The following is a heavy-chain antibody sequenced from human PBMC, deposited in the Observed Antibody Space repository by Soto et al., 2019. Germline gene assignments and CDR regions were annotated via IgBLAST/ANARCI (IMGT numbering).Heavy chain of an antibody. CDR2: TYYRSKWYN. J-gene: IGHJ6*02. CDR1: GDSFSSNSAA. Sequence: SQTLSLTWAISGDSFSSNSAAWNWIRQSPSRGLEWLGRTYYRSKWYNDYAVSVKSRITIKPDTSKNQFSLQLNSVTPEDTAVYYCARALGYCSGGSCYSDYYGMDVWGQGTTVTVSS. V-gene: IGHV6-1*01. D-gene: IGHD2-15*01. CDR3: ARALGYCSGGSCYSDYYGMDV.